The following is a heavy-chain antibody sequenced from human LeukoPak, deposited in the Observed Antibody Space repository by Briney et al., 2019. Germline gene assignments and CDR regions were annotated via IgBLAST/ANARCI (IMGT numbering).Heavy chain of an antibody. CDR2: INPNSGGT. D-gene: IGHD3-10*01. V-gene: IGHV1-2*06. CDR3: ARDSGRFGEEYYYYYYYMDV. CDR1: GYTFTGHY. Sequence: ASVKVSCKASGYTFTGHYMHWVRQAPGQGLEWMGRINPNSGGTNYAQKFQGRVTMTRDTSISTAYMELSRLRSDDTAVYYCARDSGRFGEEYYYYYYYMDVWGKGTTVTVSS. J-gene: IGHJ6*03.